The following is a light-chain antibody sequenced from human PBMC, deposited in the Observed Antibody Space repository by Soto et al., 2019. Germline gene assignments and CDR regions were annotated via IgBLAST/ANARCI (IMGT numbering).Light chain of an antibody. V-gene: IGKV3-20*01. Sequence: EDVLTQSPGTLSLSPGERATLSCRASQSVSSNYLAWCQQKPGQAPRLLIYGASSRATGIPDRFSSSGSGTEFTLTISRLEPEDFAVYYCQQYGSSPWTFGQGTKVEIK. CDR1: QSVSSNY. CDR3: QQYGSSPWT. CDR2: GAS. J-gene: IGKJ1*01.